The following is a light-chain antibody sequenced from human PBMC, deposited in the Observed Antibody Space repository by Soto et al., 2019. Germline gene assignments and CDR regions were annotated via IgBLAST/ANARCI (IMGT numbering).Light chain of an antibody. J-gene: IGLJ3*02. Sequence: QSVLTQPPSVSGAPGQRVTISCTGSSSNIGAGFVSWYQQVPGKAPKLLMYANSNRPSGVPDRFSGTKSGTSASLAITGPPADDEADYYCQSYDNSLRGWVFGGGTKLTVL. CDR2: ANS. V-gene: IGLV1-40*01. CDR3: QSYDNSLRGWV. CDR1: SSNIGAGF.